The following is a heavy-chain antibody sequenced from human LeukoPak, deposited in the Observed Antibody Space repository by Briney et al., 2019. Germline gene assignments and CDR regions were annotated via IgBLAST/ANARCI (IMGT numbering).Heavy chain of an antibody. Sequence: SETLSLTCAVYGGSFSGYYWSWIRQPPGKGLEWIGEINHSGSTNYNPSLKSRVTISVDTSKNQFSLKLSSVTAADTAVYYCARGTGGITMIRSYYYGMDVWGQGATVTVSS. V-gene: IGHV4-34*01. CDR2: INHSGST. CDR1: GGSFSGYY. J-gene: IGHJ6*02. CDR3: ARGTGGITMIRSYYYGMDV. D-gene: IGHD3-22*01.